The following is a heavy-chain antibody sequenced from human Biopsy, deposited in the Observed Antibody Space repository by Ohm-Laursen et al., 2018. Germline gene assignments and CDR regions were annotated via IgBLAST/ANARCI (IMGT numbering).Heavy chain of an antibody. CDR2: FYSIGAT. J-gene: IGHJ2*01. CDR1: GDSISSYY. V-gene: IGHV4-59*01. Sequence: PPGTLSLTCTVSGDSISSYYWSWIRQPPGRGLRGIGYFYSIGATDYNPSLQSRVTISVDTSKNHFSLRLRSVTPADTAIYYCARDRGYYSDRTVPGYFDLWGRGTLVTVSS. CDR3: ARDRGYYSDRTVPGYFDL. D-gene: IGHD3-22*01.